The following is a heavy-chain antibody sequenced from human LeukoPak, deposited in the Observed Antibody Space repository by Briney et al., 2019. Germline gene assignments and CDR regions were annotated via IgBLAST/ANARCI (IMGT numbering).Heavy chain of an antibody. J-gene: IGHJ4*02. CDR3: AFYLYWWSDLGY. Sequence: PGGSLRLSCAASGFTFSVYWMTWVRQAPGKGLEWVANIKPDGNEKYYVDSVKGRFTISRDNAKNSLYLQMNSLRVQDTAAYYCAFYLYWWSDLGYWGQGTLVTVSS. CDR2: IKPDGNEK. V-gene: IGHV3-7*01. D-gene: IGHD2-8*02. CDR1: GFTFSVYW.